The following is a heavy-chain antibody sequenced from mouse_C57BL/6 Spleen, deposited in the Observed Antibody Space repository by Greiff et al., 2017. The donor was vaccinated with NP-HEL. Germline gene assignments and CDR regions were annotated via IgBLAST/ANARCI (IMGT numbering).Heavy chain of an antibody. CDR2: IDPSDSET. CDR1: GYTFTSYW. D-gene: IGHD3-2*02. Sequence: QVQLQQPGAELVRPGSSVKLSCKASGYTFTSYWMHWVKQRPIQGLEWIGNIDPSDSETHYNQKFKDKATLTVDKSSSTAYMQLSSLTSEDSAVYYCASEDSSGPFDYWGQGTTLTVSS. V-gene: IGHV1-52*01. J-gene: IGHJ2*01. CDR3: ASEDSSGPFDY.